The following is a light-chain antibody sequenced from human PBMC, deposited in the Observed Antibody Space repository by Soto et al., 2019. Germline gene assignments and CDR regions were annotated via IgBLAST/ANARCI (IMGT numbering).Light chain of an antibody. CDR2: DNN. V-gene: IGLV1-51*01. CDR3: GTWDSSLSAWV. Sequence: QSVLTQPPSVSAAPGQKVTISCSGSSSNIGNNYGSWYQQLPGTAPKLLIYDNNKRPSGIPDRFSGSKSGTSATLGITGLQTGDDADYYCGTWDSSLSAWVFGGGTKLTVL. J-gene: IGLJ3*02. CDR1: SSNIGNNY.